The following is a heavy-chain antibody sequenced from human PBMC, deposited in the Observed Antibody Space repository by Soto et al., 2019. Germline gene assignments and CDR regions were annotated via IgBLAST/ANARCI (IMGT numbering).Heavy chain of an antibody. V-gene: IGHV4-39*01. J-gene: IGHJ4*02. CDR2: IYYSGNT. CDR1: GVSISSTSYY. CDR3: ARHGSL. Sequence: QLQLQESGPGLVKPSETLSLNCTVSGVSISSTSYYWGWIRQSPGKRLEWIGSIYYSGNTYYHPSLKSRLTLSVDPSKNQFSLNLNSVTAADTAVYYCARHGSLWGQGILVTVSS.